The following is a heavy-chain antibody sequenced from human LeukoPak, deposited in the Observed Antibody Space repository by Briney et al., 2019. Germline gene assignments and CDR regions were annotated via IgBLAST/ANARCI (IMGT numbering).Heavy chain of an antibody. D-gene: IGHD6-19*01. V-gene: IGHV3-23*01. J-gene: IGHJ4*02. CDR2: ISGGGVNT. Sequence: GGSLRLSCAASGYTFNSYAMTWVRQAPGKGLEWVSAISGGGVNTYYADSVKGRFTISRDNSKNTLYLQMNSLRAEDTAVYYCAGAPDLIAVASYFDYWGQGTLVTVSS. CDR1: GYTFNSYA. CDR3: AGAPDLIAVASYFDY.